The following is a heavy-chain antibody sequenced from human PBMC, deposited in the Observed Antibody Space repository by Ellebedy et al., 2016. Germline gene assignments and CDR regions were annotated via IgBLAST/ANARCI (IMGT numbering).Heavy chain of an antibody. CDR3: TRSVDTAMVTVLPFDY. J-gene: IGHJ4*02. CDR2: IRSKANNYAT. D-gene: IGHD5-18*01. V-gene: IGHV3-73*01. CDR1: GFTFSGSA. Sequence: GGSLRLSCAASGFTFSGSAMHWVRQASGKGLEWVGRIRSKANNYATAYAASVKGRFTISRDDSKNTAYLQMNSLKTEDTAVYYCTRSVDTAMVTVLPFDYWGQGTLVTVSS.